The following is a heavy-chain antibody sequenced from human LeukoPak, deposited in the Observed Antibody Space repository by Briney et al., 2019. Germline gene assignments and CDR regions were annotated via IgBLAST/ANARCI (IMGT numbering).Heavy chain of an antibody. CDR2: ISAYNGNT. J-gene: IGHJ3*02. CDR1: GYTFTMYG. Sequence: GASVKVSCKASGYTFTMYGITWVRQAPGQGLEWMGWISAYNGNTNYAQKLQGRVTMTTDTSTTTAYTELKSLRSDDTAVYYCARDRTSTVATPSDAFDIWGQGTMVTVSS. D-gene: IGHD4-23*01. V-gene: IGHV1-18*01. CDR3: ARDRTSTVATPSDAFDI.